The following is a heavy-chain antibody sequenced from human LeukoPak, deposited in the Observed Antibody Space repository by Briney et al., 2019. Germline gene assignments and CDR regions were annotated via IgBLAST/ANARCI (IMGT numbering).Heavy chain of an antibody. CDR1: SGSISSYY. V-gene: IGHV4-59*01. CDR3: ARWELRWSPRGRSLNAFDI. D-gene: IGHD4-23*01. Sequence: SETLSLTCTVSSGSISSYYWSWIRQPPGKGLEWIGYIYYTGSTNYNPSLKSRVTISVDTSKNQFSLKLSSVTAADTAVYYCARWELRWSPRGRSLNAFDIWGQGTMVTVSS. CDR2: IYYTGST. J-gene: IGHJ3*02.